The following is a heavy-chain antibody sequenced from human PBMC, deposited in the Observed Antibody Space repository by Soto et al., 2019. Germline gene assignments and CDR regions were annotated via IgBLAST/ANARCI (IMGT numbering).Heavy chain of an antibody. CDR3: ARDAAVYYCAREGWSYYYFGMDV. CDR2: IYYSGST. J-gene: IGHJ6*02. V-gene: IGHV4-30-4*01. Sequence: PSETLSLTCTVSGGSISSTNYYWSWIRQPPGKGLEWIGHIYYSGSTSYNPSLRSRLTISLDTSKNQFSLKLSSVTAADMAVYYCARDAAVYYCAREGWSYYYFGMDVWGQGTTVTVSS. CDR1: GGSISSTNYY. D-gene: IGHD3-10*01.